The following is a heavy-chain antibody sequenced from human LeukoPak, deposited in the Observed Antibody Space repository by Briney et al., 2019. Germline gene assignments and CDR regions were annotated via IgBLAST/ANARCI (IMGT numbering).Heavy chain of an antibody. CDR3: ARTSYYYDSSVFYYMDV. J-gene: IGHJ6*03. CDR2: INPNSGGT. V-gene: IGHV1-2*02. Sequence: GASVKVSCKASGYTFTGYYMHWVRQAPGQGLEWMGWINPNSGGTNYAQKFQGRVTMTRDTSTSTAYMELSRLRSDDTAVYYCARTSYYYDSSVFYYMDVWGKGTTVTVSS. D-gene: IGHD3-22*01. CDR1: GYTFTGYY.